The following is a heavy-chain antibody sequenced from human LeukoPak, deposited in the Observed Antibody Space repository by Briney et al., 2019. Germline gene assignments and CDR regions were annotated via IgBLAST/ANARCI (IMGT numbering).Heavy chain of an antibody. Sequence: SETLSLTCTVSGGSINGYYWSWIRQPPGKELEWIGYIYYRGTTNYNHSLRRRVTMSVDASKSQVSLKLTSVTGADTAVYYCARGSPPSGYGYYFDYWGQGTLVTVSS. CDR1: GGSINGYY. V-gene: IGHV4-59*01. CDR2: IYYRGTT. D-gene: IGHD5-12*01. CDR3: ARGSPPSGYGYYFDY. J-gene: IGHJ4*02.